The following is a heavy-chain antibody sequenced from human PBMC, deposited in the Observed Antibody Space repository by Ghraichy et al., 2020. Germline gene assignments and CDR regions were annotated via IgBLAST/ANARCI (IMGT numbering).Heavy chain of an antibody. Sequence: GGSLRLSCIASGFSFSSNSMNWVRQAPGKGLEWVSYISTDGDRIYYADSVRGRFTISRDNAKNSLYLQMSSLIDEDTAVYYCARFGVKTATPNYWGQGTLVTVSS. CDR3: ARFGVKTATPNY. CDR2: ISTDGDRI. CDR1: GFSFSSNS. V-gene: IGHV3-48*02. J-gene: IGHJ4*02. D-gene: IGHD2-15*01.